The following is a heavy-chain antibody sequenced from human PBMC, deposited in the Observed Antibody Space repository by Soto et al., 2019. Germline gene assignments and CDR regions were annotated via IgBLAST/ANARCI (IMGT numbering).Heavy chain of an antibody. CDR1: GFTLSNYY. J-gene: IGHJ4*02. D-gene: IGHD7-27*01. CDR2: TKHKANNYNT. Sequence: EVQLVESGGGQVQPGGSLRLSCAASGFTLSNYYMDWVRRAPGKGLEWVGRTKHKANNYNTEYAASVRGRFTISRDDSRDLLYLQLNSLKTEDTAIYYCVRDNWGEDYWAQGTLVTVSS. CDR3: VRDNWGEDY. V-gene: IGHV3-72*01.